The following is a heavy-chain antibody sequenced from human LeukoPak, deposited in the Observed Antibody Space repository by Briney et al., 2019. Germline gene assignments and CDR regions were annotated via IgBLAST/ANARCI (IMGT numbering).Heavy chain of an antibody. D-gene: IGHD2-15*01. CDR1: GFTVSSNY. CDR3: ARSGYCSGGSCYLDAFDI. V-gene: IGHV3-53*01. Sequence: GGSLRLSCAASGFTVSSNYMSWVRQAPGKGLEWVSVIYSGGSTYYADSVKGRFTISRDNSKNTLYLQMDSLRAEDTAVYYCARSGYCSGGSCYLDAFDIWGQGIMVTVSS. CDR2: IYSGGST. J-gene: IGHJ3*02.